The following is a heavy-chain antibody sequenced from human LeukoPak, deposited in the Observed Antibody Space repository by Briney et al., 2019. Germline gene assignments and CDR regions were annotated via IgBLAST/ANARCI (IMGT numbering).Heavy chain of an antibody. J-gene: IGHJ4*02. V-gene: IGHV1-69-2*01. CDR1: GYTFTDYY. Sequence: ASVKVSCKVSGYTFTDYYMHWVQQAPGKGLEWMGLVDSEDGETIYAEKFQGRVTITADTSTDTAYMELSSLRSEDTAVYYCATDRRDGYTDPFDYWGQGTLVTVSS. CDR2: VDSEDGET. CDR3: ATDRRDGYTDPFDY. D-gene: IGHD5-24*01.